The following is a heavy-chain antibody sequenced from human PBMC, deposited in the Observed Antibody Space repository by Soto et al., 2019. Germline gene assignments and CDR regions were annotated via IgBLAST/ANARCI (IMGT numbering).Heavy chain of an antibody. D-gene: IGHD1-1*01. Sequence: QVHLVQSGAEVKKPGASVKVSCKASGYTFTSYGITWVRQAPGQGLEWMGWISAHNGNTDYAQKLQGRVIVTRDTSPSTAYMELRSLISDDPAVYYCARGRYGDYGGQGALVTVSS. CDR3: ARGRYGDY. J-gene: IGHJ4*02. CDR1: GYTFTSYG. V-gene: IGHV1-18*01. CDR2: ISAHNGNT.